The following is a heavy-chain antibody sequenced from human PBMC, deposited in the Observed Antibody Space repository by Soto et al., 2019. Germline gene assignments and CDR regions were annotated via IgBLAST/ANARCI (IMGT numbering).Heavy chain of an antibody. CDR1: GGSISNHY. CDR3: TRANWDSEY. CDR2: IYYNGNT. J-gene: IGHJ4*02. Sequence: QVQLQESGPGLVKPSETLSLTCSASGGSISNHYWSWIRQPPGKGLEWIGYIYYNGNTNYNPSLKSRVTMSVDTSRNQISLKLTTVTAADTAVYYCTRANWDSEYWGQGTLVTVSS. D-gene: IGHD7-27*01. V-gene: IGHV4-59*11.